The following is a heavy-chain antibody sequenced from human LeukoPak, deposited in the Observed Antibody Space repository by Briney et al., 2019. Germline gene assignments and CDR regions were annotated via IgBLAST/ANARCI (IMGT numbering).Heavy chain of an antibody. CDR3: AKTTYYDFWSGYRFDY. CDR2: ISGSGGST. CDR1: GFTFSSYA. J-gene: IGHJ4*02. V-gene: IGHV3-23*01. Sequence: PGGSLRLSCAASGFTFSSYAMSWVRQAPGRGLEWVSAISGSGGSTYYADSVKGRFTISRDNSKNTLYLQMNSLRAEDTAVYYCAKTTYYDFWSGYRFDYWGQGTLVTVSS. D-gene: IGHD3-3*01.